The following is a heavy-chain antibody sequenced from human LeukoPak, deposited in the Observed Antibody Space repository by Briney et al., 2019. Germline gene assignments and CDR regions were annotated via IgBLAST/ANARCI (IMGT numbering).Heavy chain of an antibody. CDR1: YY. CDR3: TXXDXXGXXRI. V-gene: IGHV4-39*07. Sequence: YYWGWIRQPPGKGLEWIGNIYYTGNTYYNSSLKSRVTISLDTSKNQFSLKVISMTAADTAAYYCTXXDXXGXXRICGRGTMVTVSS. CDR2: IYYTGNT. J-gene: IGHJ3*02.